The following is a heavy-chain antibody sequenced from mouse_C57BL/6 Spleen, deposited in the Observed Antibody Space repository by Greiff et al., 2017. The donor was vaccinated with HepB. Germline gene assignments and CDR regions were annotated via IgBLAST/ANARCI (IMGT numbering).Heavy chain of an antibody. CDR3: ARSGGYYGREGDYFDY. D-gene: IGHD1-1*01. Sequence: EVQLQQSGPELVKPGASVKMSCKASGYTFTDYNMHWVKQSHGKSLEWIGYINPNNGGTSYNQKFKGKATLTVNKSSSTAYMELRSLTSEDSAVYYWARSGGYYGREGDYFDYWGQGTTLTVSS. CDR1: GYTFTDYN. J-gene: IGHJ2*01. V-gene: IGHV1-22*01. CDR2: INPNNGGT.